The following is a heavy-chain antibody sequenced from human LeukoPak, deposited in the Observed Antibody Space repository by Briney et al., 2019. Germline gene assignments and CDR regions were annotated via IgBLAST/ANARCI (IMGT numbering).Heavy chain of an antibody. J-gene: IGHJ6*02. Sequence: SETLSLTCTVSGGSISSYYWNWIRQPPGKALEWIGDIYYSGSTNYNPSLKSRVTISVDTSKNQFSLKLSSVTAADTAVYYCARGCSSTSCDPYYYYAMDVWGQGTTVTVSS. CDR2: IYYSGST. CDR3: ARGCSSTSCDPYYYYAMDV. V-gene: IGHV4-59*01. CDR1: GGSISSYY. D-gene: IGHD2-2*01.